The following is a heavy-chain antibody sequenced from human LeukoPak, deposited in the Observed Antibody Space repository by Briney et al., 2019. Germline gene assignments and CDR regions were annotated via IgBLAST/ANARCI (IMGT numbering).Heavy chain of an antibody. J-gene: IGHJ5*02. CDR1: GYTFTNCA. Sequence: ASVKVSCKASGYTFTNCAKHWVRQAPGQRLEWMGWINAGNGNTKYSQEFQGRVTITRDTSASIAYMELSSLRYDDMAVYYCARGCSGGACYGYHLDPWGQGTLVTVSS. V-gene: IGHV1-3*03. CDR3: ARGCSGGACYGYHLDP. D-gene: IGHD2-15*01. CDR2: INAGNGNT.